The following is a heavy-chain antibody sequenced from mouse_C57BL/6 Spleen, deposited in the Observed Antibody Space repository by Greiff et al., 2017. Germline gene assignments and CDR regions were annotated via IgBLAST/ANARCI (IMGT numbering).Heavy chain of an antibody. V-gene: IGHV5-17*01. D-gene: IGHD1-1*01. CDR2: ISSGSSTI. Sequence: EVNVVESGGGLVKPGGSLKLSCAASGFTFSDYGMHWVRQAPEKGLEWVAYISSGSSTIYYADTVKGRFTISRDNAKNTLFLQMTSLRSEDTAMYYCARDANYYGSSYGFAYWGQGTLVTVSA. CDR1: GFTFSDYG. CDR3: ARDANYYGSSYGFAY. J-gene: IGHJ3*01.